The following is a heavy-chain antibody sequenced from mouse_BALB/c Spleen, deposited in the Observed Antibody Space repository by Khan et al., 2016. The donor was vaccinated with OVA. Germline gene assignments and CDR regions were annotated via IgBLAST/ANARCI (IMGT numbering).Heavy chain of an antibody. CDR3: TRREKYGYDPSWFAY. CDR1: GYTFTSYW. J-gene: IGHJ3*01. Sequence: QVRLQQSGAELVRPGASVKLSCKASGYTFTSYWMNWVRQRPGQGLEWVGKINPSDNESHYNQMFKDKATLTVDKSSGTAYMQLSSLTSEDSAVYYCTRREKYGYDPSWFAYWGQGTLVTVSA. D-gene: IGHD2-2*01. CDR2: INPSDNES. V-gene: IGHV1-61*01.